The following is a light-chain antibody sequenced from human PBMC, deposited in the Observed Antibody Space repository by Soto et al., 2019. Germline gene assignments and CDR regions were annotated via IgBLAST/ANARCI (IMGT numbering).Light chain of an antibody. Sequence: EIVVTQSPCTLSLSQGERATLSCRAGQSVSSSYLAWHKQKPGPAPRLLIDGASTRATGIPVRFSGSGSGTAFTLTISSLQSEDFAVYYCQQYNNWPRTFGQGTKVDI. J-gene: IGKJ1*01. CDR2: GAS. CDR3: QQYNNWPRT. CDR1: QSVSSSY. V-gene: IGKV3-15*01.